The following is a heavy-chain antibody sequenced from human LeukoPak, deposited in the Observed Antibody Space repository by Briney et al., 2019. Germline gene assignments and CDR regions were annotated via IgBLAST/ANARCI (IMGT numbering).Heavy chain of an antibody. CDR1: GGSFSGYY. CDR2: INHSGST. J-gene: IGHJ4*02. Sequence: PSETLSLTCAVYGGSFSGYYWSWIRQPPGKGLEWIGEINHSGSTNYNPSLKNRVTISVDTSKNQFSLKLSSVTAADTAVYYCAREVSPYYDFWSGYRSYFDYWGQGTLVTVSS. CDR3: AREVSPYYDFWSGYRSYFDY. V-gene: IGHV4-34*01. D-gene: IGHD3-3*01.